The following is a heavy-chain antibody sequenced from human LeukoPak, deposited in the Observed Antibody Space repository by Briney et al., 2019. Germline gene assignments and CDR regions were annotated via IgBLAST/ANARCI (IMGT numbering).Heavy chain of an antibody. CDR2: INAGNG. Sequence: ASVTVSCKASGYTFTSYAMHWVRQAPGQRLEWMGWINAGNGTRDTSASTAYMELSSLRSEDTAVYYCARGDAVTTAVGAFDIWGQGTMVTVSS. J-gene: IGHJ3*02. V-gene: IGHV1-3*01. D-gene: IGHD4-17*01. CDR1: GYTFTSYA. CDR3: ARGDAVTTAVGAFDI.